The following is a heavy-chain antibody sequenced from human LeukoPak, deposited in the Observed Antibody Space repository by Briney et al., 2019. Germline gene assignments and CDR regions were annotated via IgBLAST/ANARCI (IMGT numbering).Heavy chain of an antibody. D-gene: IGHD3-10*01. J-gene: IGHJ4*02. CDR3: VKGSAEFRPYYFDF. CDR2: INGGGDNT. V-gene: IGHV3-23*01. CDR1: GFTFSSYW. Sequence: GGSLRLSCAASGFTFSSYWMHWVRQAPGKGLEWFSAINGGGDNTYYADSVKGRFTISRDNSKNTNTLYLQMNSLRVEDTAIYYCVKGSAEFRPYYFDFWGQGTLVTVSS.